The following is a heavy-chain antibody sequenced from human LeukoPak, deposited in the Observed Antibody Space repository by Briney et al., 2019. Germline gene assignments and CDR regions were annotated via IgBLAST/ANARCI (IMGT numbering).Heavy chain of an antibody. J-gene: IGHJ2*01. Sequence: GASVKLSCKASGYTFTSYYMHWRRQPPGQGLEWMGIVHPSGGSTSYAQKFQGRVTMTRDTATSTVYMELSSLRSEDTALYYCARITVTTSRWYFDLWGRGSLVTVSS. CDR3: ARITVTTSRWYFDL. V-gene: IGHV1-46*01. CDR2: VHPSGGST. CDR1: GYTFTSYY. D-gene: IGHD1-20*01.